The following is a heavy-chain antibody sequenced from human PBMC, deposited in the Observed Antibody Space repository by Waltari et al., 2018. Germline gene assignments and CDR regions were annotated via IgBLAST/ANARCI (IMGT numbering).Heavy chain of an antibody. J-gene: IGHJ5*02. D-gene: IGHD3-16*01. CDR2: IQHDGNDK. Sequence: QVQLVESGGGVVQPGRSLRLPCAASGFAFGVFSMVWVRQAPGKGLEWMAAIQHDGNDKFYAESVKGRFTISRDNSKNTVDLQMNSLRAEDTALYYCGRIGYGDEYGGGFDPWGQGTLVIVSS. CDR1: GFAFGVFS. V-gene: IGHV3-30*01. CDR3: GRIGYGDEYGGGFDP.